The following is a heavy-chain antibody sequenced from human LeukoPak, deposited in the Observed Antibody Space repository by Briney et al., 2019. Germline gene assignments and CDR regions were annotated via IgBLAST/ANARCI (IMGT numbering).Heavy chain of an antibody. CDR2: IYYSGST. Sequence: TSETLSLTCTVSGGSISSYYWSWIRQPPGKGLEWIGYIYYSGSTNYNPSLKSRVTISVDTSKNQFSLKLSTVTAADTAVYYCARDQGYCSSTSCYISWFDPWGQGTLVTVSS. D-gene: IGHD2-2*01. J-gene: IGHJ5*02. V-gene: IGHV4-59*01. CDR1: GGSISSYY. CDR3: ARDQGYCSSTSCYISWFDP.